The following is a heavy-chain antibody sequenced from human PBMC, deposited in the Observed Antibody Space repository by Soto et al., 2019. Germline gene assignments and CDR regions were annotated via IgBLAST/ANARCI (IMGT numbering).Heavy chain of an antibody. CDR2: ISAYNGNT. D-gene: IGHD3-22*01. J-gene: IGHJ4*02. CDR1: DYTFTSYG. CDR3: ARGSADYYDSSGYFLLAY. V-gene: IGHV1-18*01. Sequence: ASVKVSCKASDYTFTSYGISWVRQAPGQGLEWMGWISAYNGNTNYAQELQGRVTMTTDTSTSTAYMELRSLRSDDTAVYYCARGSADYYDSSGYFLLAYWGQGTLVTVSS.